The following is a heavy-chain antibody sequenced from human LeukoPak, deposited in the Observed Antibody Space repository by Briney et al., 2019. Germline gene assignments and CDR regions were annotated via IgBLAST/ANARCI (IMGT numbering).Heavy chain of an antibody. D-gene: IGHD3-9*01. Sequence: GGSLRLSCAASGFTFDDYGMSWVRQAPGKGLEWVSGINWNGGSTGYADSVKGRFTISRDNAKNSLYLQMNSLRAEDTALYYCARAGYYDILTGGGAFDIWGQGTMVTVSS. CDR3: ARAGYYDILTGGGAFDI. CDR1: GFTFDDYG. V-gene: IGHV3-20*04. CDR2: INWNGGST. J-gene: IGHJ3*02.